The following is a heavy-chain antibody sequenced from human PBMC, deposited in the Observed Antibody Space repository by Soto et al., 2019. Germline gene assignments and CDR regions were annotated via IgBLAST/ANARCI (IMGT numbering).Heavy chain of an antibody. D-gene: IGHD4-17*01. CDR1: GGTFSSYA. J-gene: IGHJ5*02. Sequence: QVQLVQSGAEVKKPGSSVKVSCKASGGTFSSYAISWVRQAPGQGLEWMGGIIPIFGTANYAQKFQGRVTITADESTTTAYMELSSLRTENTAVYYCARAWTTMTRGDWFDPWGQGTLVTGSS. V-gene: IGHV1-69*12. CDR3: ARAWTTMTRGDWFDP. CDR2: IIPIFGTA.